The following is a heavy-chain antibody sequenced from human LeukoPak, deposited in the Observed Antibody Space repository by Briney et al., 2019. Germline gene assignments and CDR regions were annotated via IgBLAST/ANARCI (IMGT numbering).Heavy chain of an antibody. V-gene: IGHV3-23*01. D-gene: IGHD3-22*01. CDR2: ISGSGGST. Sequence: GGTLRLSCAASGFTFSSYGMSWVRQAPGKGLEWVSAISGSGGSTYYADSVKGRFTISRDNSKNTLYLQMNSLRAEDTAVYYCAKEGQAYYYDSSGYYKPNDAFDIWGQGTMVTVSS. J-gene: IGHJ3*02. CDR3: AKEGQAYYYDSSGYYKPNDAFDI. CDR1: GFTFSSYG.